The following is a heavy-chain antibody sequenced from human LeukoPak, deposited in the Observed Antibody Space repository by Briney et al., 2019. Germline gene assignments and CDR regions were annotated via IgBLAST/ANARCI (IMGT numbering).Heavy chain of an antibody. CDR2: IYNSGAKI. CDR1: GLTFSTYS. V-gene: IGHV3-23*01. CDR3: AKDVAPDSGWDLDY. J-gene: IGHJ4*02. D-gene: IGHD6-19*01. Sequence: AGGSLRLSCAVSGLTFSTYSMTWVRQSPGKGLEWVSSIYNSGAKIFYADSVKGRFTISRDNSKNMLYLQMNSLRVEDTAVYYCAKDVAPDSGWDLDYWGQGTLVTVSS.